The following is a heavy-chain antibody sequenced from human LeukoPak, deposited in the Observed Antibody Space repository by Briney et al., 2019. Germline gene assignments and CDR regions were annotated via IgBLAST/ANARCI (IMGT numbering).Heavy chain of an antibody. CDR2: IYYSGST. CDR3: ARVADYYDSSGYPIPPEAHDAFDI. Sequence: SETLSLTCTVSGGSISSSSYYWGWIRQPPGKGLEWIGSIYYSGSTYYNPSLKSRVTISVDTSKNQFSLKLSSVTAADTAVYYCARVADYYDSSGYPIPPEAHDAFDIWGQGTMVTVSS. D-gene: IGHD3-22*01. CDR1: GGSISSSSYY. V-gene: IGHV4-39*07. J-gene: IGHJ3*02.